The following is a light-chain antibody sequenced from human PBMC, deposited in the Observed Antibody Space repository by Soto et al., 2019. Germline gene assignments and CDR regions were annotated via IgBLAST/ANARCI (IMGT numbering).Light chain of an antibody. CDR1: QRVSSY. V-gene: IGKV3-11*01. CDR3: QQRSNWPPIT. CDR2: YAA. Sequence: IVLTPPPATLSLSPGAGAPLSCRASQRVSSYLAWYQQKPGQAPRRLIYYAANSATGIPARFRGSGSGTDFTLTISSLEPEDFAVYYCQQRSNWPPITFGQGTRLEIK. J-gene: IGKJ5*01.